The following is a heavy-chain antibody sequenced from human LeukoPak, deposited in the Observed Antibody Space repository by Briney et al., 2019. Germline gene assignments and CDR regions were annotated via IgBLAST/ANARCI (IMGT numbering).Heavy chain of an antibody. CDR3: ARDQASHGSGSYYPVHYFDY. J-gene: IGHJ4*02. Sequence: PGGSLRLSCAASGFTFSSYAMSWVRQAPGKGLEWVSAISGSGGSTYYADSVKGRFTISRDNSKNTLYLQMNSLRAEDTAVYYCARDQASHGSGSYYPVHYFDYWGQGTLVTVSS. CDR2: ISGSGGST. V-gene: IGHV3-23*01. CDR1: GFTFSSYA. D-gene: IGHD3-10*01.